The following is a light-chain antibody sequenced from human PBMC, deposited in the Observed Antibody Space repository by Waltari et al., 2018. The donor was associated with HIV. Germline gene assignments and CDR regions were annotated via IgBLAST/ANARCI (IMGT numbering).Light chain of an antibody. CDR2: GAS. J-gene: IGKJ4*01. CDR3: QQYESWPPVT. CDR1: HTISSN. V-gene: IGKV3-15*01. Sequence: EIVMTQSPATLSVSPGERATLSCRASHTISSNLAWYQQKPGQAPRLLIFGASTRATGTPARFSGSGSGTDFTLTISSLQSEDFAIYYCQQYESWPPVTFGGGTKVEIK.